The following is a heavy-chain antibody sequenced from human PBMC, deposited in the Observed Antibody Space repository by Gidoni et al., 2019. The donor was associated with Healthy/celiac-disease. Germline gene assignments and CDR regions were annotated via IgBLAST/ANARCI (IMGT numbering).Heavy chain of an antibody. CDR1: GGTFSSYA. V-gene: IGHV1-69*01. J-gene: IGHJ3*02. Sequence: QVQLVQSGAEVKKPGSSVKVSCKASGGTFSSYAISWVRQAPGQGLEWMGGIIPIFGTANYAQKFQGRVTITADESTSTAYMELSSLRSEDTAVYYCARVDGNAAAGTDDAFDIWGQGTMVTVSS. CDR3: ARVDGNAAAGTDDAFDI. CDR2: IIPIFGTA. D-gene: IGHD6-13*01.